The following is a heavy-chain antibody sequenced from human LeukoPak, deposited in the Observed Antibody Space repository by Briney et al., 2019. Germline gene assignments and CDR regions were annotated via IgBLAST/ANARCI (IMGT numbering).Heavy chain of an antibody. CDR2: ISGSGGST. Sequence: GGSLRLSCAASGFTFSSYAMSWVRQAPGKGLEWVSAISGSGGSTYYADSVKGRFTISRDNSKNTLYLQMNSLRAEDAAVYYCAKVKRPFNGIDPWGQGTLVTVSS. V-gene: IGHV3-23*01. D-gene: IGHD4-17*01. CDR3: AKVKRPFNGIDP. CDR1: GFTFSSYA. J-gene: IGHJ5*02.